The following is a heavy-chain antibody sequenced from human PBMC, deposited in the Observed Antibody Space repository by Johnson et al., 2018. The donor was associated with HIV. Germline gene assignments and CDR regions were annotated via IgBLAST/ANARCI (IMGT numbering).Heavy chain of an antibody. CDR2: IFSAGDT. D-gene: IGHD3-22*01. V-gene: IGHV3-66*02. Sequence: MQLVESGGGLVQSGGSLRLSCEASRITVGSNYMSWVRRAPGKGLEWVSVIFSAGDTYYADSVKGRLTISRDNSKNMLYLQMNSLRPDDTAVYYCARDGRDVVTRVGFDIWGPGTVVTVSS. CDR1: RITVGSNY. J-gene: IGHJ3*02. CDR3: ARDGRDVVTRVGFDI.